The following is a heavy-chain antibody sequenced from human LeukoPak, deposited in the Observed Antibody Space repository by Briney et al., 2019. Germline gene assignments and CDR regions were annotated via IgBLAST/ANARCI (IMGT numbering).Heavy chain of an antibody. CDR2: IYHSGFN. CDR3: ASTQYYYFDY. J-gene: IGHJ4*02. V-gene: IGHV4-38-2*01. Sequence: SETLSLTCSVSGYSISSGYYWSWIRQSPGKGLEWIGSIYHSGFNYYNPSLQSRVTMSVDTSKNEFSLKLSSVTAADTAVFYCASTQYYYFDYWGQGTLVTVSS. CDR1: GYSISSGYY. D-gene: IGHD4-11*01.